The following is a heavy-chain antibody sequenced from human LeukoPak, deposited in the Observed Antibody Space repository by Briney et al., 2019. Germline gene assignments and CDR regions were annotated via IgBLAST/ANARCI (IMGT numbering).Heavy chain of an antibody. D-gene: IGHD3-10*01. CDR3: AKDPSARGVLARYYYYGMDV. J-gene: IGHJ6*02. CDR2: ISYDGSNK. V-gene: IGHV3-30*18. Sequence: GRSLRLSCAASGFTFSSYGMHWVRQAPGKGLEWVAVISYDGSNKYYADSVKGRFTISRDNSKNTLYLQMYSLRAEDTAVYYCAKDPSARGVLARYYYYGMDVWGQGTTVTVSS. CDR1: GFTFSSYG.